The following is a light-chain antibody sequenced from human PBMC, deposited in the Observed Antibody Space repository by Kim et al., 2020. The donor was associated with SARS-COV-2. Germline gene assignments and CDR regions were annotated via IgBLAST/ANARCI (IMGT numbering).Light chain of an antibody. V-gene: IGKV3-15*01. CDR3: QQYNNWART. Sequence: VSPGERATLACRASQSVSSNLAWYQQKPGQAPRLLIYGASTRATGIPARFSGSGSGTEFTLTISSLQSEDFAVYYCQQYNNWARTFGQGTKVDIK. CDR2: GAS. CDR1: QSVSSN. J-gene: IGKJ1*01.